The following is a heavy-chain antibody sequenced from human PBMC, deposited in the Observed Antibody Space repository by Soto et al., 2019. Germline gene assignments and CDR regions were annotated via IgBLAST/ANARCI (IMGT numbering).Heavy chain of an antibody. D-gene: IGHD5-12*01. CDR2: FDPEDGET. CDR3: GTGVRVPSDAWLRFGH. Sequence: ASVKVSCKVSGYTLTELSMHWVRQAPGKGLEWMGGFDPEDGETIYAQKFQGRVTMTEDTSTDTAYMELSSLRSEDTAVYYCGTGVRVPSDAWLRFGHWGQGTLVTVSS. V-gene: IGHV1-24*01. CDR1: GYTLTELS. J-gene: IGHJ4*02.